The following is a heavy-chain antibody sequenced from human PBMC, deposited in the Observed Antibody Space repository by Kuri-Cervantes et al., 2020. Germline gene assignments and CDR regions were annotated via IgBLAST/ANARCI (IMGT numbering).Heavy chain of an antibody. V-gene: IGHV4-59*01. CDR2: IYYSGGT. CDR3: ARGVEGFLDYFNY. CDR1: GGSISPYY. D-gene: IGHD2-15*01. Sequence: SETLSLTCTVSGGSISPYYWSLILQPPGKGLEWIGYIYYSGGTNYNPSLKSRVTISVDTSKNQFSLRLTSVTAADTAVYYCARGVEGFLDYFNYWGQGTLVTVSS. J-gene: IGHJ4*02.